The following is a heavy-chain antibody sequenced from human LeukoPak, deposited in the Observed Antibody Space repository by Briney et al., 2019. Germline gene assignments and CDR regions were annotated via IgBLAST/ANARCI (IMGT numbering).Heavy chain of an antibody. J-gene: IGHJ4*02. Sequence: GGSLRLSCAASGFTFSSYSMNLVRQAPGKGLEWVSSISSSSSYIYYADSVKGRFTISRDNAKNSLYLQMNSLRAEDTAVYYCARSVGETGIVVVPAAIFDYWGQGTLVTVSS. D-gene: IGHD2-2*01. V-gene: IGHV3-21*01. CDR1: GFTFSSYS. CDR3: ARSVGETGIVVVPAAIFDY. CDR2: ISSSSSYI.